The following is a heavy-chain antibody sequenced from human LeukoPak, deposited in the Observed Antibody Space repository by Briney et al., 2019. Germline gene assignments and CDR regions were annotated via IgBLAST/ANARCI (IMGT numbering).Heavy chain of an antibody. D-gene: IGHD3-22*01. Sequence: GGSLRLSCAASGFTFSSNAMSWVRQAPGKGLEWLSAISGNGGSTYYADSVMGRFTISRDNPKNTLYLQMNSLRAEDTAVYYCAKRSSGYSFDYWGQGTLVTVSS. CDR1: GFTFSSNA. CDR3: AKRSSGYSFDY. J-gene: IGHJ4*02. V-gene: IGHV3-23*01. CDR2: ISGNGGST.